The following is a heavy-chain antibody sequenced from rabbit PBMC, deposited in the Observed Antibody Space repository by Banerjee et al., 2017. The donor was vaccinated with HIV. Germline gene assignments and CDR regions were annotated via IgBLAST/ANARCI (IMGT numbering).Heavy chain of an antibody. CDR1: GFSFSSSYY. CDR3: ARAPYVAGYSIFDYGLNL. Sequence: QEQLVESGGGLVQPEGSLTLTCTASGFSFSSSYYMCWVRQAPGKGLEWIGCIYTGSGGPSYASWAKARFPISKPPPPRVTLQMPGLPAAAPATFFCARAPYVAGYSIFDYGLNLWGPGTLVTVS. J-gene: IGHJ4*01. CDR2: IYTGSGGP. D-gene: IGHD7-1*01. V-gene: IGHV1S45*01.